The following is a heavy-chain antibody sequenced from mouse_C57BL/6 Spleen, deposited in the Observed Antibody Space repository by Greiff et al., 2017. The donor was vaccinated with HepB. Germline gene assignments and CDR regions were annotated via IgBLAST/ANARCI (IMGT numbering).Heavy chain of an antibody. CDR1: GYSFTGYY. Sequence: VQLKESGPELVKPGASVKISCKASGYSFTGYYMNWLKQSPEKSLEWIGEINPSTGGTTYNQKFKAKATLTVDKSSSTAYMQLKSLTSEDSAVYYCARRDGNYRYYAMDYWGQGTSVTVSS. J-gene: IGHJ4*01. V-gene: IGHV1-42*01. CDR3: ARRDGNYRYYAMDY. D-gene: IGHD2-1*01. CDR2: INPSTGGT.